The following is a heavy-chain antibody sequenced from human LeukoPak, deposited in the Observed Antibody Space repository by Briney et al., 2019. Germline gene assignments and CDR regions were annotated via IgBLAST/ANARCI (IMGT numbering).Heavy chain of an antibody. CDR2: ISYDGSNK. V-gene: IGHV3-30-3*01. D-gene: IGHD6-19*01. CDR3: ARVYTFGSGWSNWFDP. CDR1: GFTFSTYA. J-gene: IGHJ5*02. Sequence: PGRSLRLSCAASGFTFSTYAMHWVRQAPGKGLEWVAAISYDGSNKYHADSVKGRFTISRDNSKNTLYLQMNSLGAEDTAVYYCARVYTFGSGWSNWFDPWGQGTLVTVSS.